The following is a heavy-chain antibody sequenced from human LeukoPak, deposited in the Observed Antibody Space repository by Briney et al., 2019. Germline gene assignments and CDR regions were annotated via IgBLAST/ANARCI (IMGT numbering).Heavy chain of an antibody. CDR1: GFTFDDYA. CDR3: AEDSPEYSSSSGFDY. V-gene: IGHV3-9*01. J-gene: IGHJ4*02. D-gene: IGHD6-6*01. CDR2: ISWNSGSI. Sequence: GGSLRLSCAASGFTFDDYAMHWVRQAPGKGLEWVSGISWNSGSIGYADSVKGRFTISRDNAKNSLYLQMNSLRAEDTALYYCAEDSPEYSSSSGFDYWGQGTLVTVSS.